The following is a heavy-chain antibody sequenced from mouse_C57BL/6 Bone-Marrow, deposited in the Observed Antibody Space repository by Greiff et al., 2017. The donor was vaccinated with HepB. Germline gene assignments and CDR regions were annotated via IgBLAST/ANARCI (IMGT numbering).Heavy chain of an antibody. D-gene: IGHD2-3*01. CDR1: GYTFTSYW. V-gene: IGHV1-69*01. CDR3: ARFYYLGY. CDR2: IDPSDSYT. J-gene: IGHJ2*01. Sequence: QVQLQQPGAELVMPGASVKLSCKASGYTFTSYWMHWVKQRPGQGLEWIGEIDPSDSYTNYNQKFKGKSTLTVDKSSSTAYMQLSSLTSEDSAVYYCARFYYLGYWGQGTTLTVSS.